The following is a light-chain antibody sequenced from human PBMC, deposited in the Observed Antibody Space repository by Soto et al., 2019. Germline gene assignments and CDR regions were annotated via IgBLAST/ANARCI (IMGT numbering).Light chain of an antibody. CDR3: QQTYILRS. J-gene: IGKJ1*01. CDR1: QTISRY. CDR2: GTS. V-gene: IGKV1-39*01. Sequence: DIQMTQSPSYLSASVGDTVTITCRASQTISRYLNWYQQKPGKAPELLTYGTSNLQSGVTSKFSGRGSGTDFTLTITSLQPEDFATYYCQQTYILRSFGQGPKVDFK.